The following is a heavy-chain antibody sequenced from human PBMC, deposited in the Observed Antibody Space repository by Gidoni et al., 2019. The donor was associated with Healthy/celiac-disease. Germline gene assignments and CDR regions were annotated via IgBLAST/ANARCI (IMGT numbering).Heavy chain of an antibody. J-gene: IGHJ6*04. CDR1: GYTFTGYY. D-gene: IGHD2-2*01. Sequence: QVQLVQSGAEVKKPGASVTVSCKASGYTFTGYYMHWVRQAPGQGLEWMGWINPNSGGTNYAQKFQGRVTMTRDTSISTAYMELSRLRSDDTAVYYCARDDVASSYYYYGMDVWGKGTTVTVSS. CDR3: ARDDVASSYYYYGMDV. CDR2: INPNSGGT. V-gene: IGHV1-2*02.